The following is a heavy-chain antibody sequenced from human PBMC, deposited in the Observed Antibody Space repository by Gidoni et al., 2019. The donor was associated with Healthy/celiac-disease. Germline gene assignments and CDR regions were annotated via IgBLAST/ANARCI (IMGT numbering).Heavy chain of an antibody. CDR2: IYYSGST. CDR1: GGSISSYY. J-gene: IGHJ3*02. D-gene: IGHD3-22*01. CDR3: ASSDYYYDSSGWRGFDI. Sequence: QVQLQESGPGLVKPSETLSLTCTVAGGSISSYYWSWIRQPPGQGLEWIGYIYYSGSTNYNPSLKSRVTISVDTSKNQFSLKLSSVTAADTAVYYCASSDYYYDSSGWRGFDIWGQGTMVTVSS. V-gene: IGHV4-59*01.